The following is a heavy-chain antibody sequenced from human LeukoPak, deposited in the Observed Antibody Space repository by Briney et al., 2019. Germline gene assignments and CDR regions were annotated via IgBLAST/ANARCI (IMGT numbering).Heavy chain of an antibody. D-gene: IGHD3-3*01. J-gene: IGHJ4*02. CDR2: SYYSGTT. CDR1: GDSISSYY. V-gene: IGHV4-59*08. Sequence: SETLSLTCTVSGDSISSYYWSWIRQPPGKGLEWIGYSYYSGTTTPHPSLKSRVTISVDPSKNQFSLRLTSVTAADTAVYYCARHEGSGSFDYWGQGTLVTVSS. CDR3: ARHEGSGSFDY.